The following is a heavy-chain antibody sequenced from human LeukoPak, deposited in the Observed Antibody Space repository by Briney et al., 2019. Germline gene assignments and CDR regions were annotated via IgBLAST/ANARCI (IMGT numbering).Heavy chain of an antibody. V-gene: IGHV4-59*01. Sequence: PSETLPLTCTVSGGSISSYYWSWIRQPPGKGLEWIGYIYYSGSTNYNPSLKSRVTISVDTSKNQFSLKLSSVTAADTAVCYCARQHSSGWTPYYFDYWGQGTLVTVSS. CDR1: GGSISSYY. D-gene: IGHD6-19*01. CDR2: IYYSGST. CDR3: ARQHSSGWTPYYFDY. J-gene: IGHJ4*02.